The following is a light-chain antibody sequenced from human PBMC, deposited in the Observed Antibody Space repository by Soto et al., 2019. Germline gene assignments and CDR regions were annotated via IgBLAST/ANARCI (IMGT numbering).Light chain of an antibody. Sequence: DHPMTDPPRPLSGSVGESVIILCRASQSISKYVNWYQQKPGKAPKLLIYAASSLQSGVPSRFSGGGSGTDFTLTISRLQREDFATYFCQQSYSTPQRFGQGTKLDIK. J-gene: IGKJ1*01. V-gene: IGKV1-39*01. CDR2: AAS. CDR3: QQSYSTPQR. CDR1: QSISKY.